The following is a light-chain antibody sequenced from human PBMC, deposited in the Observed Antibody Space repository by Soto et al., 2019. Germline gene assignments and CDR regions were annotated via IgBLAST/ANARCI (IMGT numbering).Light chain of an antibody. CDR1: ALPKQY. J-gene: IGLJ2*01. Sequence: SYELTQPPSVSVSPGQTARITCSGDALPKQYAYWYQQKPGQAPVLVIYKDSERPSGIPERFSGSSSGTTVTLTISGVQAEDEADSYCQAADSTPTLVFGGGTKVTVL. V-gene: IGLV3-25*02. CDR2: KDS. CDR3: QAADSTPTLV.